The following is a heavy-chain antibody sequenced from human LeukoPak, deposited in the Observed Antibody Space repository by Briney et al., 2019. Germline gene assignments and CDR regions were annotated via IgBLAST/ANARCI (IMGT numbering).Heavy chain of an antibody. CDR2: IYYSGST. Sequence: TSQTLSLTCTVSGGSISSGCYYWSWIRQHPGKGLELIGYIYYSGSTYYNPSLKSRVTISVDTSKNQFSLKLSSVTAADTAVYYCARDGIAAAGTDAFDIWGQGTMVTVSS. J-gene: IGHJ3*02. V-gene: IGHV4-31*03. CDR1: GGSISSGCYY. D-gene: IGHD6-13*01. CDR3: ARDGIAAAGTDAFDI.